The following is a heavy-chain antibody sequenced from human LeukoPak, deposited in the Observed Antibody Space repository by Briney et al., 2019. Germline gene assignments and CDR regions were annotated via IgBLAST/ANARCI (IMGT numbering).Heavy chain of an antibody. D-gene: IGHD1-26*01. CDR1: GGSISSYF. J-gene: IGHJ4*02. CDR3: ARDVKGRWELLGSHDY. Sequence: ETLSLTCTVSGGSISSYFWSWIRQPPGKGLEWVSSISSSSSYIYYADSVKGRFTISRDNAKNSLYLQMNSLRVEDTAVYYCARDVKGRWELLGSHDYWGQGTLVTASS. V-gene: IGHV3-21*06. CDR2: ISSSSSYI.